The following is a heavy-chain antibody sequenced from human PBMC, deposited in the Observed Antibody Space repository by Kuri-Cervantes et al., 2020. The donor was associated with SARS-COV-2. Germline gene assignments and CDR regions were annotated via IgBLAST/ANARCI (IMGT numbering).Heavy chain of an antibody. CDR3: ARDRSSSGYPDY. D-gene: IGHD3-22*01. J-gene: IGHJ4*02. CDR2: FYYSDVT. Sequence: SETLSLTCTVSGGSISSYYWSWIRQSPGKGLEWIAYFYYSDVTNYNPSLKSRVTVSADTSKNQLSLKLSSVTAADTAVYYCARDRSSSGYPDYWGQGTLVTVSS. CDR1: GGSISSYY. V-gene: IGHV4-59*01.